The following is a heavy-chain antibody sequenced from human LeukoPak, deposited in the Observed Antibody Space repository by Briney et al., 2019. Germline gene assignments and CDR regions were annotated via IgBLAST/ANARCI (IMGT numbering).Heavy chain of an antibody. V-gene: IGHV4-59*08. CDR1: GGSISNYY. CDR2: IYYSGST. J-gene: IGHJ6*03. CDR3: ARHGYYYYYMDV. Sequence: SETLSLTCTVSGGSISNYYRSWIRQPPGKGLEWIGYIYYSGSTNYNPSLKSRVTISVDTSKNQFSLKLSSVTAADTAVYYCARHGYYYYYMDVWGKGTTVTVSS.